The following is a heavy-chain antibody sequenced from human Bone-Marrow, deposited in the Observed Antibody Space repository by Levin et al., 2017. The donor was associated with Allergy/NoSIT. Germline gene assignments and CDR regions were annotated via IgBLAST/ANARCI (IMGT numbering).Heavy chain of an antibody. J-gene: IGHJ4*02. Sequence: PSETLSLTCSVSGVSLRGNSHYWGWIRHPSGTGLEWVGSINYSGSTYYTPSLKGRVTISVDTSKNQFSLKLTSVTAADTAVYYCARHKWDGQSSLDHWGQGTLVTVSS. V-gene: IGHV4-39*01. CDR3: ARHKWDGQSSLDH. CDR1: GVSLRGNSHY. CDR2: INYSGST. D-gene: IGHD1-26*01.